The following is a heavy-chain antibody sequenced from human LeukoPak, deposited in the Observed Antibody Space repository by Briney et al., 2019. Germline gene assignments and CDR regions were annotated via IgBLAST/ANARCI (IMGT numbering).Heavy chain of an antibody. J-gene: IGHJ4*02. CDR1: GFTFSSYA. D-gene: IGHD2-2*02. CDR3: AKDAGYCSSTSCYRSRIAAAGGPPPRNYYFDY. Sequence: GGSLRLSCAASGFTFSSYAMSWFRQAPGKGLEWVSAISGSGGSTYYADSVKGRFTISRDNSKNTLYLQMNSLRAEDTAVYYCAKDAGYCSSTSCYRSRIAAAGGPPPRNYYFDYWGQGTLVTVSS. CDR2: ISGSGGST. V-gene: IGHV3-23*01.